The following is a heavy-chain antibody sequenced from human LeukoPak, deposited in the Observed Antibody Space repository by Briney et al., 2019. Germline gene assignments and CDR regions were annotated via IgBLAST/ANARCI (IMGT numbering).Heavy chain of an antibody. CDR3: ARGSNYYDSSGYYRLDY. V-gene: IGHV1-46*01. Sequence: ASVKVSCKASGYTFTSNYIHWVRQAPGQGLEWMGLIYPRDGSTSYAQKFQGRVTVTRNTSISTAYMELSSLRSEDTAVYYCARGSNYYDSSGYYRLDYWGQGTLVTVSS. CDR1: GYTFTSNY. CDR2: IYPRDGST. D-gene: IGHD3-22*01. J-gene: IGHJ4*02.